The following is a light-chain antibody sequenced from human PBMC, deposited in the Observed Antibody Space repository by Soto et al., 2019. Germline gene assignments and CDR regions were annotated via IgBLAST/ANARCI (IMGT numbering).Light chain of an antibody. CDR1: QRLLHSNGNNF. J-gene: IGKJ2*01. V-gene: IGKV2-28*01. Sequence: EIVMTQSPSSLTVTPGEPASISCRSSQRLLHSNGNNFLDWYLQKPGQSPQLLIYLGFNRASGVPDRASGSGAGTDFTLKITRVDAEDVGVHYCMQALQTPYTFGQGTKLEIK. CDR2: LGF. CDR3: MQALQTPYT.